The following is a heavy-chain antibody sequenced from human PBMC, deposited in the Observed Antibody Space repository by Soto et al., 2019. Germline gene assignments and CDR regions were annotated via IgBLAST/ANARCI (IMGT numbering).Heavy chain of an antibody. CDR2: IIPILGIA. V-gene: IGHV1-69*08. CDR1: GGTFSSYT. D-gene: IGHD2-2*01. CDR3: ARDREQLYAFDI. Sequence: QVQLVQSGAEVKKPGSSVKVSCKASGGTFSSYTISWVRQAPGQGLEWMGRIIPILGIANYAQKFQGRVTITADKATSTAYMELSSLRSEDTAVYYSARDREQLYAFDIWGQGTMVTVSS. J-gene: IGHJ3*02.